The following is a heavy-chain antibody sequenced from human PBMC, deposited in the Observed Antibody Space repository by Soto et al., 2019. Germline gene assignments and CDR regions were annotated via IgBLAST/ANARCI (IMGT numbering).Heavy chain of an antibody. D-gene: IGHD2-15*01. CDR3: ARDSGGQWLASFFDS. J-gene: IGHJ4*02. V-gene: IGHV1-2*04. CDR2: INPNSGGT. CDR1: GYTFTGYY. Sequence: QVQLVQSGAEVKKPGASVKVSCKASGYTFTGYYMHWVRQAPGQGLEWMGWINPNSGGTNYAQKLQGWVTMTRDTSISTAYMERSRLRSDDTAVYYCARDSGGQWLASFFDSWGQGTLVTVSP.